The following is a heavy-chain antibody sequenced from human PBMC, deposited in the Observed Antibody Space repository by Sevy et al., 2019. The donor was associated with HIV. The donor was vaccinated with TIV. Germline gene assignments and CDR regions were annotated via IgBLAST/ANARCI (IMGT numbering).Heavy chain of an antibody. CDR3: ARGFGYCSGGSCGGDAFDI. Sequence: EGSLRLSCAASGFTFSSYAMHWVRQAPGKGLEYVSAISSNGGSTYYADSVKGRFTISRDNSKNTLYLQMGSLRAEDMAVYYCARGFGYCSGGSCGGDAFDIWGQGTMVTVSS. V-gene: IGHV3-64*02. J-gene: IGHJ3*02. CDR1: GFTFSSYA. D-gene: IGHD2-15*01. CDR2: ISSNGGST.